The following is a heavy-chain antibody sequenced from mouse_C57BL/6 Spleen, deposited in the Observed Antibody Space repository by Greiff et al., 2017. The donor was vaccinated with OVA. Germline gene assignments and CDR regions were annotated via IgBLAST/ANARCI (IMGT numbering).Heavy chain of an antibody. D-gene: IGHD1-1*02. V-gene: IGHV5-17*01. Sequence: EVKLKESGGGLVKPGGSLKLSCAASGFTFSDYGMHWVRQAPEKGLEWVAYISSGSSTIYYADTVKGRFTISRDNAKNTLFLQMTSLRSEDTAMYYCARGDYVYAMDYWGQGTSVTVSS. CDR3: ARGDYVYAMDY. J-gene: IGHJ4*01. CDR2: ISSGSSTI. CDR1: GFTFSDYG.